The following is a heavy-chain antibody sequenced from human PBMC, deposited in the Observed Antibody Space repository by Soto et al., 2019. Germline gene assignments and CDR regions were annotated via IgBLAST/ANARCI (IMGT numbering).Heavy chain of an antibody. D-gene: IGHD3-22*01. CDR3: ARVGDYYDSSGYYLSFDY. V-gene: IGHV1-8*01. J-gene: IGHJ4*02. CDR1: GYTFTSYD. Sequence: ASVKVSCKASGYTFTSYDINWVRQATGQGLEWMGWMNPNSGNTGYAQKFQGRVTMTRNTSISTAYMELSSLRSEDTAVYYCARVGDYYDSSGYYLSFDYWGQGTLVTVSS. CDR2: MNPNSGNT.